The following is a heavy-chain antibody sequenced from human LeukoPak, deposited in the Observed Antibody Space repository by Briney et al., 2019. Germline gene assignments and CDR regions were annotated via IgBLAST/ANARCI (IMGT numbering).Heavy chain of an antibody. D-gene: IGHD2-15*01. CDR3: AKQLGYCSDGSCYFPY. V-gene: IGHV3-23*01. Sequence: GGSLRLSCAASGFTFSSYAMRWVRQAPGKGLEWVSSTTDSGSRTYYADSVKGRFTISRDNSKSTLCLQMNSLRAEDTAVYYCAKQLGYCSDGSCYFPYWGQGTLVTVSS. J-gene: IGHJ4*02. CDR1: GFTFSSYA. CDR2: TTDSGSRT.